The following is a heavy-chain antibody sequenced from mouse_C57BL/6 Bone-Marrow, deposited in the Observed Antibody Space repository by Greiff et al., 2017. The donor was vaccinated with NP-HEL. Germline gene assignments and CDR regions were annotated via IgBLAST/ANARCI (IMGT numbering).Heavy chain of an antibody. CDR1: GYTFTSYW. CDR3: ARGWCLDY. J-gene: IGHJ2*01. CDR2: IHPNSGST. D-gene: IGHD1-1*02. V-gene: IGHV1-64*01. Sequence: VQLQQPGAELVKPGASVKLSCKASGYTFTSYWMHWVKQRPGQGLEWIGMIHPNSGSTNYNEKFKSKATLTVDKSSSTAYMQLSSLTSEDTAVYYCARGWCLDYWGQGTTLTVSS.